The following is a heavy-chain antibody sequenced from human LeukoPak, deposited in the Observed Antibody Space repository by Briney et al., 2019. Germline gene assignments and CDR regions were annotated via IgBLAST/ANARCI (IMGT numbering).Heavy chain of an antibody. V-gene: IGHV4-59*01. CDR3: ARDQISTTWYGAFDI. J-gene: IGHJ3*02. D-gene: IGHD6-13*01. Sequence: SETLSLTCTVSGGSISSYHWSWIRQPPGKGLEWIGYIYPSGSTYYNPSLKSRVTISADADKGQFSLKLRSVTSADTAVYYCARDQISTTWYGAFDIWGQGTMVSVSS. CDR1: GGSISSYH. CDR2: IYPSGST.